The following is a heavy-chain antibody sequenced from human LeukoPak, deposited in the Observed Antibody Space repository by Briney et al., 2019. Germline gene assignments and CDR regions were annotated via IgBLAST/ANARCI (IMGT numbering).Heavy chain of an antibody. CDR3: AKDRCSNGIGCLYYYIDV. D-gene: IGHD2-8*01. V-gene: IGHV3-23*01. CDR1: GFTFSSYA. Sequence: PGGSLRLSCAASGFTFSSYAMSWVRQAPGKGLEWVSAISGSGGSTYYADSVKGRFTISRDNSKNTLYLQMNSLRAEDTAVYYCAKDRCSNGIGCLYYYIDVWGKGTTVTISS. CDR2: ISGSGGST. J-gene: IGHJ6*03.